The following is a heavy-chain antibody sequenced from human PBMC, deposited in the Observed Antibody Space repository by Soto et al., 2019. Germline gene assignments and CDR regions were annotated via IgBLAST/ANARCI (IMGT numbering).Heavy chain of an antibody. J-gene: IGHJ4*02. CDR1: GFTVSSNY. V-gene: IGHV3-66*01. CDR2: IYSGGST. CDR3: ARDDSSDWEYYFDY. D-gene: IGHD6-19*01. Sequence: GGSLRLSCAASGFTVSSNYMSWVRQAPGKGLEWVSVIYSGGSTYYADSVKGRFTISRDNSKNTLYLQMNSLRAEDTAVYYCARDDSSDWEYYFDYWGQGTLVTVSS.